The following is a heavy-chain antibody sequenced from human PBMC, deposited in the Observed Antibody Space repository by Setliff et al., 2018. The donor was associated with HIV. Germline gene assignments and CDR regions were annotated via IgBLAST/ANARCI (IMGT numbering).Heavy chain of an antibody. CDR1: GASITSHY. CDR2: IHITGNT. D-gene: IGHD5-12*01. Sequence: TSETLSLTCTVSGASITSHYWTWIRQSAGKGLEWIGHIHITGNTDYNPSLKSRVTISLDTARNQFSLELTSVTATDTAVYYCARQPLYNDYDWRSYYFDYWGQGSLVTVSS. CDR3: ARQPLYNDYDWRSYYFDY. J-gene: IGHJ4*02. V-gene: IGHV4-4*07.